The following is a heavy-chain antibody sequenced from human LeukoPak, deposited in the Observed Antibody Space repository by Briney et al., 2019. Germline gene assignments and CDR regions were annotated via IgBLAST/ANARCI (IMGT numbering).Heavy chain of an antibody. V-gene: IGHV3-7*04. D-gene: IGHD3-10*01. CDR2: IKQDGSEI. CDR3: ARARYGSGGYFFDF. J-gene: IGHJ4*02. Sequence: GGALRLSCAASGFNFNSYWMSWVRQAPAKELECMDNIKQDGSEIYLVDSVKDRFTISRGNAKSSLYLQMNSLGGEDTAVYYCARARYGSGGYFFDFWGQGTLVTVSS. CDR1: GFNFNSYW.